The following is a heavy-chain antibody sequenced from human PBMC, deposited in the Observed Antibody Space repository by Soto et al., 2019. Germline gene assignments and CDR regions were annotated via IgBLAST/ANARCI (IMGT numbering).Heavy chain of an antibody. Sequence: QVQLQESGPGLVKPSGTLSLTCAVSSGSISSSNWWSWVRQPPGKGLEWIGEIYHSGSTNYNPSLKSRVTISVDKSKNQFSLNLSSVTAADTAVYYCARAQNLGSSGWYYHIDYWGQGTLVTVSS. V-gene: IGHV4-4*02. CDR1: SGSISSSNW. CDR2: IYHSGST. D-gene: IGHD6-19*01. CDR3: ARAQNLGSSGWYYHIDY. J-gene: IGHJ4*02.